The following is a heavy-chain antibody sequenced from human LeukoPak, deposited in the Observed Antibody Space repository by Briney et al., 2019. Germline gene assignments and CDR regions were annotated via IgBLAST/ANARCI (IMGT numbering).Heavy chain of an antibody. V-gene: IGHV1-69*06. CDR3: ARDPVYSSSQVTN. CDR2: TIPIFGTA. D-gene: IGHD6-13*01. CDR1: GGTFSSYA. J-gene: IGHJ4*02. Sequence: GASVKVSCKASGGTFSSYAISWVRQAPGQGLEWMGGTIPIFGTANYAQKFQGRVTITADKSTSTAYMELSSLRSEDTAVYYCARDPVYSSSQVTNWGQGTLVTVSS.